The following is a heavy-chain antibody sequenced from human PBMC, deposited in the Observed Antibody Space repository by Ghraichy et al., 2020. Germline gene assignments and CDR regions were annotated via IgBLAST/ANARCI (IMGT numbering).Heavy chain of an antibody. CDR1: GGTFSSYA. J-gene: IGHJ6*03. V-gene: IGHV1-69*13. CDR3: ARVAYCSSTSCYRGGYYYYYYMDV. D-gene: IGHD2-2*02. CDR2: IIPIFGTA. Sequence: SVKVSCKASGGTFSSYAISWVRQAPGQGLEWMGGIIPIFGTANYAQKFQGRVTITADESTSTAYMELSSLRSEDTAVYYCARVAYCSSTSCYRGGYYYYYYMDVWGKGTTVTVSS.